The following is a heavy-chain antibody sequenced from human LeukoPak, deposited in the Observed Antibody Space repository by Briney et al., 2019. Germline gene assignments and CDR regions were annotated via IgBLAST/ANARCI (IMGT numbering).Heavy chain of an antibody. V-gene: IGHV3-23*01. J-gene: IGHJ4*02. CDR2: ISGSGGST. Sequence: GGSLRLSCAASGFTFSSYAMSWVRQAPGKGLEWVSAISGSGGSTYYADSVKGRFTISRDNAKNSLYLQMNSLRAEDTAVYYCAREGCSGGSCYSPFDYWGQGTLVTVSS. CDR3: AREGCSGGSCYSPFDY. CDR1: GFTFSSYA. D-gene: IGHD2-15*01.